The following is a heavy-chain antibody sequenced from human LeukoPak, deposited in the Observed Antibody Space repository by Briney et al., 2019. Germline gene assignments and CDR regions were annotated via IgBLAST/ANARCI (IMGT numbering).Heavy chain of an antibody. CDR3: ARVADFRQSFDF. V-gene: IGHV1-2*02. J-gene: IGHJ4*02. Sequence: GASVKVSCKASGYTFTGSYMHWVRQAPGQGLEWMGWINPNSGGTNYAQTFQGRVTMTRDTSISTAYMDLSTLRSDDTAVYYCARVADFRQSFDFWGQGTLVTVSS. CDR2: INPNSGGT. D-gene: IGHD3/OR15-3a*01. CDR1: GYTFTGSY.